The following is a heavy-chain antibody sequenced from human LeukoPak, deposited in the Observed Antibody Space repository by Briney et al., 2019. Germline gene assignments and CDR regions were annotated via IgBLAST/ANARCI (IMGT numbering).Heavy chain of an antibody. CDR3: AKKGTRGGSCPFSDY. V-gene: IGHV3-23*01. CDR2: ISGSGGST. Sequence: TGGSLRLSCAASGFTFSSYSMSWVRQAPGKGLEWVSAISGSGGSTYYADSVKGRFTISRDNSKNTLYLQMNSLRAEDTAVYYCAKKGTRGGSCPFSDYWGQGTLVTVSS. D-gene: IGHD2-15*01. CDR1: GFTFSSYS. J-gene: IGHJ4*02.